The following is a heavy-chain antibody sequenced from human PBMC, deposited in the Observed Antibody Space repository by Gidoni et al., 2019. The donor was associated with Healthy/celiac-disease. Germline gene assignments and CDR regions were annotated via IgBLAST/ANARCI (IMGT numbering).Heavy chain of an antibody. J-gene: IGHJ6*02. V-gene: IGHV3-23*01. CDR2: ISGSGGST. Sequence: EVQLLESGGGLVQPGGSLRLHCAASGFPFRSYAMSWVRQAPGKGLEGVSAISGSGGSTYYADSVKGRFTISRDNSKNTLYLQMNSLRAEDTAVYYCAKDGYSGYPEGMDVWGQGTTVTVSS. CDR1: GFPFRSYA. CDR3: AKDGYSGYPEGMDV. D-gene: IGHD5-12*01.